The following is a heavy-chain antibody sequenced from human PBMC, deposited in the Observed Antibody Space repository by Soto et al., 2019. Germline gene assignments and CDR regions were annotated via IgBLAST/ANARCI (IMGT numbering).Heavy chain of an antibody. CDR3: ARDTETLGPRANDALDI. D-gene: IGHD3-3*02. J-gene: IGHJ3*02. CDR2: INVGSGNT. CDR1: GYTFSGYT. Sequence: ASVKVSFKAAGYTFSGYTMNWVRQAPGQSLEWMGWINVGSGNTRYSQKFQGRVSVTRDTSASTAYMELTSLKSEDTAVYYCARDTETLGPRANDALDIWGQGTMVTVSS. V-gene: IGHV1-3*01.